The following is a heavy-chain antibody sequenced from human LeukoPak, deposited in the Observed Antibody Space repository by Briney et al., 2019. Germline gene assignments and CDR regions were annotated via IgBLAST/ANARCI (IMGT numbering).Heavy chain of an antibody. CDR2: INPNSGGT. J-gene: IGHJ5*02. V-gene: IGHV1-2*02. Sequence: ASVKVSCKASGYTFTGYYMHWVRQAPGQGIEWMGWINPNSGGTNYAQKFQGRVTMTRDTSISTAYMELSRLRSDDTAVYYCARDMSGSYQDNWFDPWGQGTLVTVSS. D-gene: IGHD1-26*01. CDR3: ARDMSGSYQDNWFDP. CDR1: GYTFTGYY.